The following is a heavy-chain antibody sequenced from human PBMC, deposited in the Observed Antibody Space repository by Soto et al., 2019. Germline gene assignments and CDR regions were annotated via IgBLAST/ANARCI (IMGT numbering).Heavy chain of an antibody. J-gene: IGHJ3*02. Sequence: QVQLVESGGGVVQPGRSLRLSCAASGFTFSSYAMHWVRQAPGKGLEWVAVISYDGSNKYYADSVKGRFTISRDNSKNTLYLQMNSLRAEDTAVYYCARAVIVVVTAPAFDIWGQGTMVTVSS. CDR3: ARAVIVVVTAPAFDI. CDR2: ISYDGSNK. D-gene: IGHD2-21*02. V-gene: IGHV3-30-3*01. CDR1: GFTFSSYA.